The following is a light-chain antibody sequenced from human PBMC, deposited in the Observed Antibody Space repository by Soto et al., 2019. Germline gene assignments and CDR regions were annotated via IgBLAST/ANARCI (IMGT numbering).Light chain of an antibody. CDR2: GAS. CDR3: HQYNNWPPDT. Sequence: EIVMTQSPATLSVSPGERATLSCRASQSVSSNLAWYQQKPGQAPRLLIYGASTRATGIPARFSGSGSGTEFTLTISSLQSEDFAVYYCHQYNNWPPDTFGLGTKLEIK. J-gene: IGKJ2*01. V-gene: IGKV3-15*01. CDR1: QSVSSN.